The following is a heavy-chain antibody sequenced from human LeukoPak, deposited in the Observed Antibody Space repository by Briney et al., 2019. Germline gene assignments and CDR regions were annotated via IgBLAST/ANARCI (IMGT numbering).Heavy chain of an antibody. J-gene: IGHJ4*02. D-gene: IGHD5-12*01. CDR1: GGSINTYY. CDR2: ISYSGRT. CDR3: ARSGGYSGYDVDY. V-gene: IGHV4-59*01. Sequence: SETLSLTCTVSGGSINTYYWHWIRQPPGKELEWIGYISYSGRTNYNPSLKSRVTTSIDKSKNQFSLNLRSVTAADTAVYYCARSGGYSGYDVDYWGQGTLVTVSS.